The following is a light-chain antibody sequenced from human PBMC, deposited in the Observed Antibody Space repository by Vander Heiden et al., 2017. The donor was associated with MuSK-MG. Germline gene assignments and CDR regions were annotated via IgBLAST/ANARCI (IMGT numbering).Light chain of an antibody. CDR1: SGSIASNY. Sequence: NFVFTQPHSLSQSPGKTVTIASTRSSGSIASNYVQWYQQRPGSALTTVIYYDNKKPSGVPDRFSGAIDSSYTSASLTSSGLKTEDEAYYYCPSYDTSIHVFGGGTKLTVL. CDR3: PSYDTSIHV. V-gene: IGLV6-57*03. CDR2: YDN. J-gene: IGLJ3*02.